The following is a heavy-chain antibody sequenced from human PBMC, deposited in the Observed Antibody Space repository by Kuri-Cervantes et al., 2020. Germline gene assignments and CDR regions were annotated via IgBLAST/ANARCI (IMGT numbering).Heavy chain of an antibody. CDR3: AREGPELWFGELLEPRWYYYGMDV. CDR1: GYTFFNYG. J-gene: IGHJ6*02. D-gene: IGHD3-10*01. V-gene: IGHV1-18*01. CDR2: GSVYNGDT. Sequence: ASVKISCKPSGYTFFNYGISWVRQAPGQGFEWMGWGSVYNGDTNYAQKFQGRVTLTSDRSSNTVAMELRSLRSDDTAVYYCAREGPELWFGELLEPRWYYYGMDVWGQGTTVTVSS.